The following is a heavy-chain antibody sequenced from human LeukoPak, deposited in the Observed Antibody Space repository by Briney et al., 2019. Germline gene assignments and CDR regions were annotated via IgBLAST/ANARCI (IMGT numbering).Heavy chain of an antibody. CDR1: GYSISSGSYS. CDR2: ISTSGST. V-gene: IGHV4-61*02. CDR3: ARRSSGWYRYDY. D-gene: IGHD6-19*01. Sequence: PSETLSLTCTVSGYSISSGSYSWSWIRQPAGKGLEWIGRISTSGSTNYNPSLKSRVTISLDTSKNQFSLKLTSVTAADTTVYDCARRSSGWYRYDYWGQGTLVTVSS. J-gene: IGHJ4*02.